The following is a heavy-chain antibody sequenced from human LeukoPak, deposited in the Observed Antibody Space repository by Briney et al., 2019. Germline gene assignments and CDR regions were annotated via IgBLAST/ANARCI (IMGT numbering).Heavy chain of an antibody. Sequence: PGGSLRLSCAASGFTFYSHWMSWIRQAPGKGLEWVANIKQDGSEKYCVDSVKGRFTISRDNAYNSLYLHMSSLRAEDTAVYYCAKGYYASGSSLSAFDYWGQGTLVTVSS. CDR1: GFTFYSHW. D-gene: IGHD3-10*01. CDR3: AKGYYASGSSLSAFDY. V-gene: IGHV3-7*05. J-gene: IGHJ4*02. CDR2: IKQDGSEK.